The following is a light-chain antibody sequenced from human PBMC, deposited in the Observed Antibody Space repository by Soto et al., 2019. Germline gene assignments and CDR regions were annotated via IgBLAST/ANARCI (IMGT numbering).Light chain of an antibody. CDR1: RSVSSS. V-gene: IGKV3-11*01. CDR2: HTS. Sequence: EIVLTQSPATLSLSPGERATLSCRASRSVSSSLAWYQQKPGQAPKLLVYHTSTWATGIPDRFSASGSGTDFTLTISRLEPEDFAVYYCQQYESSPRTFGQGTKVDIK. CDR3: QQYESSPRT. J-gene: IGKJ1*01.